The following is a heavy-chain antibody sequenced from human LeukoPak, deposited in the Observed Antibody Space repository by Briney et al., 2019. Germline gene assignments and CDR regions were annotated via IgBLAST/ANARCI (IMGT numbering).Heavy chain of an antibody. CDR2: ISSRSTYI. D-gene: IGHD1-26*01. Sequence: GGSLRLSCEASAFTFSNYSLNWVRQAPGKGLEWVSSISSRSTYIFYADSVKGRFTISRDNAKNSLFLRMNSLRADDTALYYCTRTRMGATVNFDFWGQGTLVTVSS. J-gene: IGHJ4*02. V-gene: IGHV3-21*01. CDR1: AFTFSNYS. CDR3: TRTRMGATVNFDF.